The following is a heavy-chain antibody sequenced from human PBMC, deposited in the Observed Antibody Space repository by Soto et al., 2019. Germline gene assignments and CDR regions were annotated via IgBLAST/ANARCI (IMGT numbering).Heavy chain of an antibody. CDR3: AREPAYYYDRIGYSVPVGY. CDR1: GFTFSNYA. CDR2: ISYDGSNK. J-gene: IGHJ4*02. Sequence: QVQLVESGGGVVQPGRSLRLSCAASGFTFSNYAMHWVRQAPGKGLEWVAVISYDGSNKYYADSVKGRFTISRDNPKNVLFLQMDCLRAEDTAVYYCAREPAYYYDRIGYSVPVGYWGQGTLVTVSS. V-gene: IGHV3-30-3*01. D-gene: IGHD3-22*01.